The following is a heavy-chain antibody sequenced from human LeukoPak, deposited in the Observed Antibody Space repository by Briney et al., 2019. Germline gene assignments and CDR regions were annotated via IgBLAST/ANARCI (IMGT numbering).Heavy chain of an antibody. J-gene: IGHJ6*02. V-gene: IGHV3-30*03. D-gene: IGHD1-26*01. CDR1: GFTFSSNS. CDR2: ISYDGSNK. Sequence: GGSLRLSCAASGFTFSSNSMNWVRQAPGKGLEWVAVISYDGSNKYYADSVKGRFTISRDNSKNTLYLQMNSLRAEDTAEYYCARDFISWLLSYYYYGMDVWGQGTTVTVSS. CDR3: ARDFISWLLSYYYYGMDV.